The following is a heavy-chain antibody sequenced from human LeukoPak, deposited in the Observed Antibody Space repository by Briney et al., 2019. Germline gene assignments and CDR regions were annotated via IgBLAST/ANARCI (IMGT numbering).Heavy chain of an antibody. CDR1: GVSFSGYY. D-gene: IGHD3-10*01. V-gene: IGHV4-34*12. J-gene: IGHJ4*02. CDR3: ARVPHYYFGYGYFDS. Sequence: PSETLSLTCVVYGVSFSGYYWSWIRQPPGKGLEWVGEIVQSGTTNYNPSLKSRVSISVDTSKKQFSLTLTSMTAADTAVYYCARVPHYYFGYGYFDSWGQGTLVTASS. CDR2: IVQSGTT.